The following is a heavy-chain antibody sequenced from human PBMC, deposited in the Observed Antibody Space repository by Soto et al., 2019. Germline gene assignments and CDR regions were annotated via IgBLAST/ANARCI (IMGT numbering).Heavy chain of an antibody. CDR3: ARSYCSSTSCYAYYYYYGMGV. CDR1: GYTFTSYA. J-gene: IGHJ6*02. V-gene: IGHV1-3*01. Sequence: GASVKVSCKASGYTFTSYAMHWVRQAPGQRLEWMGWINAGNGNTKYSQKFQGRVTITRDTSASTAYMELSSLRSEDTAVYYCARSYCSSTSCYAYYYYYGMGVWGQGTTVTVSS. CDR2: INAGNGNT. D-gene: IGHD2-2*01.